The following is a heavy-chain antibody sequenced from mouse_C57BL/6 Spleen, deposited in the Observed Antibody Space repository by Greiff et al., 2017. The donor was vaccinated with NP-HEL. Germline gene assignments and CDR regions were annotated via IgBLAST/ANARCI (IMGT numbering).Heavy chain of an antibody. D-gene: IGHD3-2*02. Sequence: QVQLQQPGAELVKPGASVKLSCKASGYTFTSYWMHWVKQRPGQGLEWIGEIDPSDSYTNYNQKFKGKATLTVDTSSSTAYMQLSSLTSEDSAVYYCARWTAQATAYWGQGTLVTVSA. CDR3: ARWTAQATAY. V-gene: IGHV1-50*01. CDR1: GYTFTSYW. CDR2: IDPSDSYT. J-gene: IGHJ3*01.